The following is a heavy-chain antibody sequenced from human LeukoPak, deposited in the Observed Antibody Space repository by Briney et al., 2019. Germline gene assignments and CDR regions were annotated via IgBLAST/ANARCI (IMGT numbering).Heavy chain of an antibody. J-gene: IGHJ4*02. D-gene: IGHD6-19*01. CDR2: LYDSVNT. CDR1: GGSISRYY. V-gene: IGHV4-59*01. Sequence: SETLSLTCTVSGGSISRYYWSWMRQPPGKGLEWIGYLYDSVNTKYNPSLKSRVTISLDTSTNQFSLKLSSVTAADTAVYFCARLGWYSGYFDSWGQGTLVTVSS. CDR3: ARLGWYSGYFDS.